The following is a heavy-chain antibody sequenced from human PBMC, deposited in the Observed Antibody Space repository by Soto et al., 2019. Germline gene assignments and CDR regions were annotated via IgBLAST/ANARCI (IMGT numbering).Heavy chain of an antibody. CDR3: ASQEAIAVAGDFDY. J-gene: IGHJ4*02. CDR1: GFTFSSYA. D-gene: IGHD6-19*01. Sequence: EVQLLESGGGLVQPGGSLRLSCAASGFTFSSYAMSWVRQAPGKGLEWVSAISGSGGSTYYADSVKGRFTISRDNSKNTLYLQMTSLRAEDTAVYYCASQEAIAVAGDFDYWGQGTLVTVSS. CDR2: ISGSGGST. V-gene: IGHV3-23*01.